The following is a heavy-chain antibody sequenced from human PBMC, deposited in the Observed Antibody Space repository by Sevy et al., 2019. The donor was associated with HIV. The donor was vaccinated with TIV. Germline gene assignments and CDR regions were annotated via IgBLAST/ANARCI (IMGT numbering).Heavy chain of an antibody. D-gene: IGHD6-19*01. Sequence: SETLSLTCTVSGGSISSYYWSWIRQPPGKGLEWIGYIYYTGSTNYNPSLKSRVTISVDTSKNQFSLKLSSETAADTAVYYCARELISGRYYGMDVWGQGTTVTVSS. J-gene: IGHJ6*02. CDR3: ARELISGRYYGMDV. CDR2: IYYTGST. V-gene: IGHV4-59*01. CDR1: GGSISSYY.